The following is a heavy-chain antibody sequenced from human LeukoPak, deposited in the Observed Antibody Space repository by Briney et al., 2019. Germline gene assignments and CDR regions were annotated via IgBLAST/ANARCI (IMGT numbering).Heavy chain of an antibody. J-gene: IGHJ3*02. D-gene: IGHD3-3*01. CDR2: INPNSGGT. CDR3: ASNYPLYVTIFGVVPHSNAFDI. Sequence: ASVKVSCKASGYTFTCYYMHWVRQAPGQGLEWMGWINPNSGGTNYAQKFQGRVTMTRDTSISTAYMELSRLRSDDTAVYYCASNYPLYVTIFGVVPHSNAFDIWGQGTMVTVSS. CDR1: GYTFTCYY. V-gene: IGHV1-2*02.